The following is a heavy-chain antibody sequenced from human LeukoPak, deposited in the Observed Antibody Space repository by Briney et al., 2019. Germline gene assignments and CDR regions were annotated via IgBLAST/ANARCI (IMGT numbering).Heavy chain of an antibody. V-gene: IGHV3-74*01. Sequence: PGGSLRLSCAASGFTFSNAWMHRVRQAPGKGLVWVSHINVDGSGATYADSVKGRFTISRENAKNTLYLHMNSLRAEDTAVYYCARATRIYSSGWYYSFDYWGQGTLVTVSS. CDR2: INVDGSGA. D-gene: IGHD6-19*01. CDR1: GFTFSNAW. CDR3: ARATRIYSSGWYYSFDY. J-gene: IGHJ4*02.